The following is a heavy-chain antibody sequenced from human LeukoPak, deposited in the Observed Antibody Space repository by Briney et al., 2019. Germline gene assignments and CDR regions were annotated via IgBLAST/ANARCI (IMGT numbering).Heavy chain of an antibody. CDR1: GFTFSSYA. J-gene: IGHJ6*02. D-gene: IGHD6-13*01. CDR3: AKVRRWGSSINYSYCCMDV. V-gene: IGHV3-23*01. CDR2: ICGSGGST. Sequence: GGSLRLSCAASGFTFSSYAMSWVRQAPGKGREWVSDICGSGGSTYYADSVKGRFTISRDNSKNTLYLQMNSLRAEDTAVYYCAKVRRWGSSINYSYCCMDVWGHGTTVTVSS.